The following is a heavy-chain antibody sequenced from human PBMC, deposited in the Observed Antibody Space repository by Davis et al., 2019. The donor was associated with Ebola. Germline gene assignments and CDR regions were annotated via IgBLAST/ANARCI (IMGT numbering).Heavy chain of an antibody. J-gene: IGHJ4*02. D-gene: IGHD2/OR15-2a*01. CDR1: GFTVSSNY. V-gene: IGHV3-53*01. Sequence: GGSLRLSCAASGFTVSSNYMSWVRQAPGKGLEWVSVIYSGGSTYYADSVKGRFTISRDNSKNTLYLQMNSLRAEDTAVYYCARGSNFLYGPFDYWGQGTLVTVSS. CDR2: IYSGGST. CDR3: ARGSNFLYGPFDY.